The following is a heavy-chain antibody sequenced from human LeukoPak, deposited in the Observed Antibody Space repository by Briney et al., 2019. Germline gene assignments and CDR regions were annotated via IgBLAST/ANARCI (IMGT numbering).Heavy chain of an antibody. D-gene: IGHD3-22*01. CDR1: GGSINNYY. CDR2: IYYSGST. J-gene: IGHJ2*01. V-gene: IGHV4-59*01. CDR3: ARTSSSGYYWYFDL. Sequence: SETLSLTCTVSGGSINNYYWSWIRQPPGKGLEWIGYIYYSGSTNYSPSLKSRVTISVDTSKNQFSLNLSSVTAADTAVYYCARTSSSGYYWYFDLWGRGTLAPVSS.